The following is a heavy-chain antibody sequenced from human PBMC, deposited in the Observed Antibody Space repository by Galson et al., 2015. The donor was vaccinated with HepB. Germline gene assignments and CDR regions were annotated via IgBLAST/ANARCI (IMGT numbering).Heavy chain of an antibody. CDR3: AKRITDSGWPDDAFDT. Sequence: SLRLSCAASGFPFTSYALTWVRQVPGRGLEWVSVINDGGSTTHYADSVKGWFTISRDNPENTVYLQMNSLRAEDTAVYYCAKRITDSGWPDDAFDTWGQGTMVTV. CDR2: INDGGSTT. D-gene: IGHD6-19*01. J-gene: IGHJ3*02. CDR1: GFPFTSYA. V-gene: IGHV3-23*01.